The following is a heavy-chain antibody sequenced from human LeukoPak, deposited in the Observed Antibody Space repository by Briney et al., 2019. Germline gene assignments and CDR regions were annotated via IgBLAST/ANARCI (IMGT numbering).Heavy chain of an antibody. CDR3: ARVREGSSWSTFDY. J-gene: IGHJ4*02. CDR2: IYNSGSI. Sequence: SETLSLTCTVSGGSISSYYWGWIRQPPGKGLEWIRNIYNSGSINYNPSLKSRVTISVDTSKNQFSLKLRSVTAADTAVYYCARVREGSSWSTFDYWGQGTLVTVSS. V-gene: IGHV4-59*01. CDR1: GGSISSYY. D-gene: IGHD6-13*01.